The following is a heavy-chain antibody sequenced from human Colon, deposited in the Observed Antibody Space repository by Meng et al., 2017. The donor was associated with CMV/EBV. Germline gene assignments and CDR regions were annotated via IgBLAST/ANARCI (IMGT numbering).Heavy chain of an antibody. D-gene: IGHD6-13*01. CDR1: GFSVSSYH. Sequence: ESLKISCAASGFSVSSYHINWVRQAPGKGLEWVSIIYIDAVTKYADSVKGRFTVSRDLSKNTVYLQMNSLRVEDTAVYYCARGGQQQLDWFDPWGQGTLVTVSS. CDR3: ARGGQQQLDWFDP. J-gene: IGHJ5*02. CDR2: IYIDAVT. V-gene: IGHV3-53*01.